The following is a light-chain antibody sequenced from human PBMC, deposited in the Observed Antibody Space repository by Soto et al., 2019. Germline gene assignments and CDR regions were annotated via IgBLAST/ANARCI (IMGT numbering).Light chain of an antibody. CDR3: QHYNSYWT. Sequence: DIQMTQSPSTLSASVGDRVTITCRASQSLSSWLAWYQQKPGKAPKLLIYKASSFESGVPSRFGGSGSGTEFTITISSLQPDYFATYYCQHYNSYWTFGQGTKVEIK. CDR1: QSLSSW. J-gene: IGKJ1*01. CDR2: KAS. V-gene: IGKV1-5*03.